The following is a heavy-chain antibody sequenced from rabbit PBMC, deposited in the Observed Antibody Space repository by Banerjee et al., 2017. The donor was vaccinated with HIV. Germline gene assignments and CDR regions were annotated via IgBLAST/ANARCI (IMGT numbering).Heavy chain of an antibody. CDR1: GFSFSNKYV. D-gene: IGHD1-1*01. V-gene: IGHV1S45*01. J-gene: IGHJ4*01. Sequence: QEQLVESGGGLVKPGASLTLTCKASGFSFSNKYVMCWVRQAPGKGLEWIACINTSSGNTVYASWAKCRFTNSKTSSTTVTLQMTSLTAADTATYFCARDLGGVIGWNFNLLGPGTLVTVS. CDR2: INTSSGNT. CDR3: ARDLGGVIGWNFNL.